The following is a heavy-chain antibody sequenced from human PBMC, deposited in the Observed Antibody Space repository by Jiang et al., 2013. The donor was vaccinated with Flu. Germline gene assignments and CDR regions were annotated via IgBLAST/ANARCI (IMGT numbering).Heavy chain of an antibody. J-gene: IGHJ4*02. CDR3: ARALTNRDGYNFLFDY. V-gene: IGHV3-33*08. CDR1: GFTFSSYW. CDR2: IWYDGSNK. D-gene: IGHD5-24*01. Sequence: GLVQPGGSLRLSCAASGFTFSSYWMSWVRQAPGKGLEWVAVIWYDGSNKYYADSVKGRFTISRDNSKNTLYLQMNSLRAEDTAVYYCARALTNRDGYNFLFDYWGQGTLVTVSS.